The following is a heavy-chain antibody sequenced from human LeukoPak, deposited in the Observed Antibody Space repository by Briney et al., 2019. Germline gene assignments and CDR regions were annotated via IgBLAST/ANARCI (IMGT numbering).Heavy chain of an antibody. Sequence: SVKVSCKASGGTFSSYAISWVRQAPGQGLEWMGGIIPIFGTANYAQKFQGRVTITADESTSTASMELSSLRSEDTAVYYCARDLYSYEHYYYYGMDVWGQGTTVTVSS. V-gene: IGHV1-69*13. CDR2: IIPIFGTA. D-gene: IGHD5-18*01. J-gene: IGHJ6*02. CDR1: GGTFSSYA. CDR3: ARDLYSYEHYYYYGMDV.